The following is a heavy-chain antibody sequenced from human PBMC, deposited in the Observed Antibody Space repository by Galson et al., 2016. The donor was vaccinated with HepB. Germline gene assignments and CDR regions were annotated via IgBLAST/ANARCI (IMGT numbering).Heavy chain of an antibody. J-gene: IGHJ4*01. CDR3: ARRYCTDVECYNYDH. V-gene: IGHV3-23*01. CDR1: GFTFSAYS. Sequence: SLRLSCAASGFTFSAYSMTWVRQAPGKGLEWVSEISRRGDSTNYADPVMGRFTISRDNSMNMLFLQMNSLRVEDTAVYYCARRYCTDVECYNYDHWGHGTLVAVSS. CDR2: ISRRGDST. D-gene: IGHD2-8*01.